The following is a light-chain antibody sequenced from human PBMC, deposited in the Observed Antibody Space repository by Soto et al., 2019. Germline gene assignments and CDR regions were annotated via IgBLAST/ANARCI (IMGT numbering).Light chain of an antibody. CDR3: QQYGGSPRT. CDR2: DAS. CDR1: QSVSNNY. J-gene: IGKJ5*01. Sequence: EIVLTQSPGTLSLSPGERATLSFRASQSVSNNYLAWYQQKRGQAPRLLIHDASSRATGIPDRFSGSGSGTDFTLTISRLEPEDFAVYYCQQYGGSPRTFGQGTRLEIK. V-gene: IGKV3-20*01.